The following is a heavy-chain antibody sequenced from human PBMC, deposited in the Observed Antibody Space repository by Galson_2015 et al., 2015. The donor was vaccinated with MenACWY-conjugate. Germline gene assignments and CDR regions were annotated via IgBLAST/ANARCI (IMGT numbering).Heavy chain of an antibody. Sequence: PALVKPTQTLTLTCTFSGFSLSTSGVGVGWIRQPPGKALEWLALLYWDDDKRYSPSLKSRLTITKDTSKNQVVLTMTNMDPVDTATYYCARTAPEGEDYYDSSGYYNNYFDYWGQGTLVTVSS. CDR3: ARTAPEGEDYYDSSGYYNNYFDY. CDR1: GFSLSTSGVG. V-gene: IGHV2-5*02. CDR2: LYWDDDK. D-gene: IGHD3-22*01. J-gene: IGHJ4*02.